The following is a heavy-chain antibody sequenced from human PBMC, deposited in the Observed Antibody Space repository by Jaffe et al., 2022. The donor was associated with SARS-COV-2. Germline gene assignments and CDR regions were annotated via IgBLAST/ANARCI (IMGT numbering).Heavy chain of an antibody. Sequence: QVQLVESGGGVVQPGGSLRLSCAASGFTFSDYTMHWVRQAPGRGLEWVAVILYDGSKKYYTDSAKGRFTISRDNSKNTMYLQMNSLRAEDTAVYYCARDLQSGYSYIAYFDYWGQGTLVTVSS. CDR2: ILYDGSKK. J-gene: IGHJ4*02. CDR1: GFTFSDYT. CDR3: ARDLQSGYSYIAYFDY. D-gene: IGHD5-18*01. V-gene: IGHV3-30*04.